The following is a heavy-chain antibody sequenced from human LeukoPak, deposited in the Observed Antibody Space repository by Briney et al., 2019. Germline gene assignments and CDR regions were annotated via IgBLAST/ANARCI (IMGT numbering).Heavy chain of an antibody. J-gene: IGHJ4*02. D-gene: IGHD3-10*01. CDR2: IYTSGST. CDR3: ALGGEYFDY. V-gene: IGHV4-61*02. CDR1: GGSISSGSYY. Sequence: SQTLSLTCTVSGGSISSGSYYWSWIRQPAGKGLEWIGRIYTSGSTNYNPSLKSRVIISVDTSKNQFSLKLSSVTAADTAVYYCALGGEYFDYWGQGTLVTVSS.